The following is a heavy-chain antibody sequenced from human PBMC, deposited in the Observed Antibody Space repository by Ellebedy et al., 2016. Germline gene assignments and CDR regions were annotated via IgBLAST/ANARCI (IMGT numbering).Heavy chain of an antibody. D-gene: IGHD3-22*01. J-gene: IGHJ6*02. CDR1: GFTFSSYS. Sequence: GESLKISXAASGFTFSSYSMNWVRQAPGKGLEWVSSISSSSSYIYYADSVKGRFTISRDNAKNSLYLQMNSLRAEDTAVYYCARGPRGRGLLLSAGYYYYYGMDVWGQGTTVTVSS. V-gene: IGHV3-21*01. CDR3: ARGPRGRGLLLSAGYYYYYGMDV. CDR2: ISSSSSYI.